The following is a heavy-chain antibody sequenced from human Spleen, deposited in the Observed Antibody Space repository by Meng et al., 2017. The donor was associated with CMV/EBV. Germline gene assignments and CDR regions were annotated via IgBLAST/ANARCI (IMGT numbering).Heavy chain of an antibody. V-gene: IGHV1-69*05. J-gene: IGHJ5*02. CDR2: IIPIFGTA. CDR3: AVGYCSSTSCISYNWFDP. CDR1: FSSYA. D-gene: IGHD2-2*01. Sequence: FSSYAISWVRQAPGQGLEWMGGIIPIFGTANYAQKFQGRVTTTTDESTSTAYMELSSLRSEDTAVYYCAVGYCSSTSCISYNWFDPWGQGTLVTVSS.